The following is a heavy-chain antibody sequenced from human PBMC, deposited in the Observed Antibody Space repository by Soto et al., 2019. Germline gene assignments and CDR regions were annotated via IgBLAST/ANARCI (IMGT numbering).Heavy chain of an antibody. CDR3: ARVSGSSSPFDP. CDR1: GGSISSGGYY. D-gene: IGHD6-6*01. CDR2: IYYSGTT. Sequence: QVQLQESGPGLVKPSQTLSLTCTVSGGSISSGGYYWSWIRQHPGKGLEWIAHIYYSGTTYYNPSLKSRVTISVDTSKNQFSLKLSSVTAADTAVYYCARVSGSSSPFDPWGQGTLVTVSS. V-gene: IGHV4-31*03. J-gene: IGHJ5*02.